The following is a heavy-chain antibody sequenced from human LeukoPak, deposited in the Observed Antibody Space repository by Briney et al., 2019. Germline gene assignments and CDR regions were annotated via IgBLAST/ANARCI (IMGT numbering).Heavy chain of an antibody. D-gene: IGHD4-11*01. CDR3: ARTTRVTPDGRAEYFED. Sequence: PSETLSLTCTVSGVSIRTYYWSWLRQPPGKGLEWIGYKSGAGRDLYNPSLKSRVTISVDASEDQFSLGLRSVTAADTAMYYCARTTRVTPDGRAEYFEDWGQGTLVIVSS. CDR2: KSGAGRD. CDR1: GVSIRTYY. J-gene: IGHJ1*01. V-gene: IGHV4-59*03.